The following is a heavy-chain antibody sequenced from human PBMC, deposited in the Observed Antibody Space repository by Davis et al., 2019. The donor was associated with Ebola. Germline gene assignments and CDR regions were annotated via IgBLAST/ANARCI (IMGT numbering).Heavy chain of an antibody. CDR2: INSDGSST. V-gene: IGHV3-74*01. J-gene: IGHJ6*04. D-gene: IGHD1-26*01. CDR1: GFTFSSYW. Sequence: GESLKISCAASGFTFSSYWMHWVRQAPGKGLVWVSRINSDGSSTSYADSVKGRFTISRDNAKNTLYLQMNSLRAEDTAVYYCAREWGGYYYYGMDVWGKGTTVTVSS. CDR3: AREWGGYYYYGMDV.